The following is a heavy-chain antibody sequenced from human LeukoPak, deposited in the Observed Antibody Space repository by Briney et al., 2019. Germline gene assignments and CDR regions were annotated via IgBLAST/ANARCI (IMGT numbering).Heavy chain of an antibody. Sequence: PSETLSLTCAVYGGSFSNYYWSWIRQPPGKGLEWIGEINHSGSTNYNPSLKSRVTISVDTSKNQFSLKLSSVTAADTAMYYCAREGGNCSGGSCYSGAFDIWGQGTLVTVSS. CDR3: AREGGNCSGGSCYSGAFDI. D-gene: IGHD2-15*01. J-gene: IGHJ3*02. CDR1: GGSFSNYY. CDR2: INHSGST. V-gene: IGHV4-34*01.